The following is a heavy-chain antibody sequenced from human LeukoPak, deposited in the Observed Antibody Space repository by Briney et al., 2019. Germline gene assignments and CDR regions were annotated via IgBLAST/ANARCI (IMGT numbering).Heavy chain of an antibody. Sequence: GGSLRLSCTASGFTFGDYAMSWVRQAPGKGLEWVGFIRSKAYGGTTEYAASVKGRFTISRDDSKSIAYLQMNSLKTEDTAVYYCTREGYCSSTSCLDYWGQGTLVIVSS. CDR2: IRSKAYGGTT. CDR3: TREGYCSSTSCLDY. D-gene: IGHD2-2*01. V-gene: IGHV3-49*04. J-gene: IGHJ4*02. CDR1: GFTFGDYA.